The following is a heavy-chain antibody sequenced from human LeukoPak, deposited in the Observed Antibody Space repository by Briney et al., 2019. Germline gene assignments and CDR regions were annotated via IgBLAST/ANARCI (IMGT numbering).Heavy chain of an antibody. CDR3: ARTNGNWNVRSGLDV. V-gene: IGHV4-59*08. Sequence: SETLSLTCTVSGGSISSYYWSWIRQPPGKGLEWIGYIYYSGSTNYNPSLKSRVTMSIDTSKNQFSLRLSSVTASDTAVYYCARTNGNWNVRSGLDVWGQGTTVTVSS. CDR1: GGSISSYY. J-gene: IGHJ6*02. D-gene: IGHD1-20*01. CDR2: IYYSGST.